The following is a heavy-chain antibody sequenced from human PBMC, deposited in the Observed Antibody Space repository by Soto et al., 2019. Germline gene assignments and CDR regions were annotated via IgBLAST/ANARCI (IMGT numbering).Heavy chain of an antibody. V-gene: IGHV3-48*02. D-gene: IGHD1-1*01. CDR2: ISSSSSTI. CDR1: GFTFSSYS. J-gene: IGHJ6*02. Sequence: PGGSLRLSCAASGFTFSSYSMNWVRQAPGKGLEWVSYISSSSSTIYYADSVKGRFTISRDNAKNSLYLQMNSLRDEDTAVYYCARDPSTTGTTSAPSYYYYGMDVWGQGTTVTVSS. CDR3: ARDPSTTGTTSAPSYYYYGMDV.